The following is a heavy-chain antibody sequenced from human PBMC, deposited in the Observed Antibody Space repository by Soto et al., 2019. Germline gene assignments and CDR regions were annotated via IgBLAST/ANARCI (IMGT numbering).Heavy chain of an antibody. V-gene: IGHV3-30-3*01. CDR1: GFTFSSYA. Sequence: GGSLRLSCAASGFTFSSYAMHWVRQAPGKGLEWVAVISYDGSNKYYADSVKGRFTISRDNSKNTLYLQMNSLRAEDTAVYYCARDSSSGWYVAPGDFDYWGQGTLVTVSS. D-gene: IGHD6-19*01. CDR3: ARDSSSGWYVAPGDFDY. J-gene: IGHJ4*02. CDR2: ISYDGSNK.